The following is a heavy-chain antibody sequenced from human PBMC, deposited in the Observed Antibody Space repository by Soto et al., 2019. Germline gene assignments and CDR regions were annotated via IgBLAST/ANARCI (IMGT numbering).Heavy chain of an antibody. D-gene: IGHD3-22*01. CDR2: INSDGSTI. CDR1: GFNFSPFW. CDR3: ARDRGNPDSFAI. J-gene: IGHJ3*02. V-gene: IGHV3-74*01. Sequence: PGGSLRLSCAASGFNFSPFWMHWVRQAPGKGLVWVSHINSDGSTIVYADSVKGRFTISRDNAKNTLYLQMNSLRVEDTAVYFCARDRGNPDSFAICGQGTLVTVSS.